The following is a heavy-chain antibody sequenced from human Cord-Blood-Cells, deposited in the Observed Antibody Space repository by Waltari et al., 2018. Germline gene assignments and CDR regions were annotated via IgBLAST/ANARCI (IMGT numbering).Heavy chain of an antibody. V-gene: IGHV1-2*04. CDR2: INPNSGGT. CDR1: GYTFTGYY. D-gene: IGHD5-12*01. CDR3: ARGAPPGYSGYEYYFDY. J-gene: IGHJ4*02. Sequence: QVQLVQSGAEVKKPGASVKVSCKASGYTFTGYYMHWVRQAPGQGLEWMGWINPNSGGTNYAQKFQGWVTMTRDTSISTAYMELSRLRSDDTAVYYCARGAPPGYSGYEYYFDYWGQGTLVTVSS.